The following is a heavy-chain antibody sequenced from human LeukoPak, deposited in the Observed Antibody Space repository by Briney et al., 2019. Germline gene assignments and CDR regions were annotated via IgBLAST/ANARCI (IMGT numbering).Heavy chain of an antibody. CDR3: ARGSSSTALYNWFDP. Sequence: GGSLILSCAASGFTFSSYAMHWVRPAPGKGLEYVSAISSNGGSTYYANSVKGRFTISRDNSKNTLYLQMGSLRAEDMAVYYCARGSSSTALYNWFDPWGQGTLVTVSS. D-gene: IGHD2-2*01. CDR1: GFTFSSYA. J-gene: IGHJ5*02. V-gene: IGHV3-64*01. CDR2: ISSNGGST.